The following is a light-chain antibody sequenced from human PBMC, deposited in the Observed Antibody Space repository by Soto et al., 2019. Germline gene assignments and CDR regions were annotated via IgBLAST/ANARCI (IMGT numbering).Light chain of an antibody. J-gene: IGKJ3*01. Sequence: DIPMTQSPSSLSASVGDRVTITCQASQDISNYLNWYQQKPGRAPKLLIYDASKLETGVPTRFSGGESRTDFTFTISGLQPEDFATYYCQQYENLPLTFGPGTKVHIK. CDR2: DAS. V-gene: IGKV1-33*01. CDR1: QDISNY. CDR3: QQYENLPLT.